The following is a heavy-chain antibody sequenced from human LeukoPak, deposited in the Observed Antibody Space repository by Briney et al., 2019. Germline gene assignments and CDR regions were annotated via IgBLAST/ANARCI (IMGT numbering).Heavy chain of an antibody. CDR3: ARESVYRGRYYAFDI. CDR1: GGSISTYY. V-gene: IGHV4-59*01. CDR2: IYYSGST. J-gene: IGHJ3*02. D-gene: IGHD1-26*01. Sequence: SETLSLTCTVSGGSISTYYWSWIRQPPGKGLEWIGYIYYSGSTNYNPSLKSRATISVDMSNNHFSLKLSSVTAADTAVYYCARESVYRGRYYAFDIWGQGTMVTVSS.